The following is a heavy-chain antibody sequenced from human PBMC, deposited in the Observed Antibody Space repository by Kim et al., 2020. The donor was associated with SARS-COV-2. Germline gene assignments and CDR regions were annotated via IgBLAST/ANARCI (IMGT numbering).Heavy chain of an antibody. V-gene: IGHV4-39*07. J-gene: IGHJ4*02. D-gene: IGHD3-3*01. CDR2: IYYSGST. Sequence: SETLSLTCTVSGVSIISSSYYWGWIRQPPGKGLEWIGNIYYSGSTQYNPSLKSRVTISVDTSKNHFSLKLSSVTAADTAVYYCVRGVEWTNWDYWGQGTLVTVSS. CDR3: VRGVEWTNWDY. CDR1: GVSIISSSYY.